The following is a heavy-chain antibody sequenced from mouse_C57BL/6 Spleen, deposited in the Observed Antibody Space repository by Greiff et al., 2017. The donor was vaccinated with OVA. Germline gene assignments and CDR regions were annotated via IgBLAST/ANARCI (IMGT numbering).Heavy chain of an antibody. D-gene: IGHD2-4*01. Sequence: QVQLQQPGADLVKPGASVKVSCKASGYTFTSYWMHWVKQRPGQGLEWIGRINPSDSDTTYNQKFTGKATLTVDKSSSKAHMQLSILTSEDAAADYYERLYYDYPWFAYWGQGTLVTVSA. CDR3: ERLYYDYPWFAY. CDR2: INPSDSDT. V-gene: IGHV1-74*01. CDR1: GYTFTSYW. J-gene: IGHJ3*01.